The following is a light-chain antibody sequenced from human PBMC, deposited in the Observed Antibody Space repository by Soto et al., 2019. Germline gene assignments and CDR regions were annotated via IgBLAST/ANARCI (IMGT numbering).Light chain of an antibody. V-gene: IGLV3-21*04. Sequence: SYELTQSPSVSVAPEKTATITCGGNNIGNKRVHWYRQKPGQAPVLLISYDSDRPSGIPERFSGSNSGNTATLTISRVESXXXXXYYCQVWDIMTDNYVFGSGTKLTV. CDR3: QVWDIMTDNYV. CDR1: NIGNKR. J-gene: IGLJ1*01. CDR2: YDS.